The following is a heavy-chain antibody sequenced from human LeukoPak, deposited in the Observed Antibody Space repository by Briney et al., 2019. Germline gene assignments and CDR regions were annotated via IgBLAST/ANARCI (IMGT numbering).Heavy chain of an antibody. CDR3: ARSSITMISHPNGDFQH. CDR1: GFTFSSYE. CDR2: ISSSTSTI. V-gene: IGHV3-48*03. Sequence: PGGSLRLSCAASGFTFSSYEMNWVRQAPGKGLEWVSYISSSTSTIYYADSVKGRFTISRDNAKSSLYLQMNSLRAEDTAVYYCARSSITMISHPNGDFQHWGQGTLVTVSS. J-gene: IGHJ1*01. D-gene: IGHD3-22*01.